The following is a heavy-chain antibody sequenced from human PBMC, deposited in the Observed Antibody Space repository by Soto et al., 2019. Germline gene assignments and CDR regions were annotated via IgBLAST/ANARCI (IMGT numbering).Heavy chain of an antibody. CDR3: AKDLAVAGTRRSYYYYGMDV. CDR1: GFTFSSYG. CDR2: ISYDGSNK. V-gene: IGHV3-30*18. D-gene: IGHD6-19*01. Sequence: GGSLRLSCAASGFTFSSYGMHWVRQAPGKGLEWVAVISYDGSNKYYADSVKGRFTISRDNSKNTLYLQMNSLRAEDTAVYYCAKDLAVAGTRRSYYYYGMDVWGQGTTVTVSS. J-gene: IGHJ6*02.